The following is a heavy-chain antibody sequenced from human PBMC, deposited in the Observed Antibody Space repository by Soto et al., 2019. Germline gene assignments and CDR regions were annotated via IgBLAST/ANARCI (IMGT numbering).Heavy chain of an antibody. V-gene: IGHV4-61*01. D-gene: IGHD6-6*01. J-gene: IGHJ4*02. Sequence: SETLSLTCTVSGGSVSSGSFYWSWIRQPPGKGLEWIGFIYNNRSFNYNPSLKSRVTISVDTSKHQFSLKLSSVTAADTAVYYCARVPLDYSNSHYFDFWGQGALVTVSS. CDR3: ARVPLDYSNSHYFDF. CDR1: GGSVSSGSFY. CDR2: IYNNRSF.